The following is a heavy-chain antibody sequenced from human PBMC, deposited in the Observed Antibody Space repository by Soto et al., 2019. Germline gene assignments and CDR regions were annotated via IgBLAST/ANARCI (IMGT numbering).Heavy chain of an antibody. CDR2: IYYSGST. Sequence: PSETLSLTCTVSGGSISSGEYYWSWIRQPPGKGLEWIGYIYYSGSTYYNPSLKSRVTISVDTSKNQFSLKLSSVTAADTAVYYCARDVVGTSNYFDYWGQGTLVTVSS. J-gene: IGHJ4*02. V-gene: IGHV4-30-4*01. CDR1: GGSISSGEYY. CDR3: ARDVVGTSNYFDY. D-gene: IGHD2-21*01.